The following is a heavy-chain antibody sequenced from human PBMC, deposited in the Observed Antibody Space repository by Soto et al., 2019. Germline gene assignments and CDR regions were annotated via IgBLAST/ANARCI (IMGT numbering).Heavy chain of an antibody. J-gene: IGHJ4*01. D-gene: IGHD6-13*01. CDR3: TASSWKGAGLEF. Sequence: ASVKVSCKASGYTFTSWDVYWVRQASGQGLEWVGYMNPRSGNTGYEQKFQGRVTMTRDTSISTAYMELSSLTSDDTAVYYCTASSWKGAGLEFWGQGTPVNVSS. V-gene: IGHV1-8*01. CDR1: GYTFTSWD. CDR2: MNPRSGNT.